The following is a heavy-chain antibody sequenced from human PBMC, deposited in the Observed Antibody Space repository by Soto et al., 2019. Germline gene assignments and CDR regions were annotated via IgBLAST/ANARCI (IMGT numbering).Heavy chain of an antibody. CDR1: GGSISSPSYN. J-gene: IGHJ4*02. V-gene: IGHV4-39*01. Sequence: QLQESGPGLLKPSETLSLTCTVSGGSISSPSYNWGWVRQPPGKGPEWIGTIFYRGSTHYNPSLRSRVAMSVDTSRSQVSLTLTSVTAADTAVYYCTTVASGHFDSWGQGAQVTGSS. CDR3: TTVASGHFDS. D-gene: IGHD2-15*01. CDR2: IFYRGST.